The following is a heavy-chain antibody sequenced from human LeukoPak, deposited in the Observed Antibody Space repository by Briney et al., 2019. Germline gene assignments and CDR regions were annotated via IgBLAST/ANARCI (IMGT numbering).Heavy chain of an antibody. Sequence: KPGGSLRLSCAASGFTFSSYSMNWVRQAPGKGLEWVSSISSSSSYIYYADSVKGRFTISRDNAKNPLYLQMNSLRAEDTAVYYCARDRYPRLIYDSSGYFDYWGQGTLVTVSS. J-gene: IGHJ4*02. CDR2: ISSSSSYI. CDR3: ARDRYPRLIYDSSGYFDY. CDR1: GFTFSSYS. V-gene: IGHV3-21*01. D-gene: IGHD3-22*01.